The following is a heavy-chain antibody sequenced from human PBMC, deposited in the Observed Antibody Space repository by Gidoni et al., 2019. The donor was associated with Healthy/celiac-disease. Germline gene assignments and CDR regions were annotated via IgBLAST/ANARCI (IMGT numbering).Heavy chain of an antibody. CDR2: IYYSGST. J-gene: IGHJ4*02. D-gene: IGHD3-22*01. CDR3: ARWRGYYDSSGLTN. V-gene: IGHV4-31*03. CDR1: GGSITSGGYY. Sequence: VQLQESVPGLVTPSHTLSLPCTVSGGSITSGGYYWSWIRQHPGKGLEWIGYIYYSGSTYYNPALKSRVTISVDTSKNQFSLKLSSVTAADTAVYYCARWRGYYDSSGLTNWGQGTLVTVSS.